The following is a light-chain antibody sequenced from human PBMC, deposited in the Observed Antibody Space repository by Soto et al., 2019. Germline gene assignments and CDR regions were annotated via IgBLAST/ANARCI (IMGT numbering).Light chain of an antibody. CDR2: DVS. Sequence: QSALTQPASVSGSPGQPITISCTGSSSDIGTYNYVSWYQQHPGKAPNLIIFDVSDRPSGVSNRFSGSKSGNTASLTISGLQAEDEANYYCASSTSTSPVVFGAGTKVTVL. CDR1: SSDIGTYNY. V-gene: IGLV2-14*03. J-gene: IGLJ2*01. CDR3: ASSTSTSPVV.